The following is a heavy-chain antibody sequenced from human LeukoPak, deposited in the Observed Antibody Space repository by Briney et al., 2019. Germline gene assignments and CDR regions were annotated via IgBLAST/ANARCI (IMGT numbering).Heavy chain of an antibody. CDR1: GGTFSSYA. Sequence: SVKVSCKASGGTFSSYAISWVRQAPGQGLEWMGRIIPILGIANYAQKFQGRVTMTRNTSISTAYMELSSLRSEDTAVYYCARGEGYCSGGSCYSEASSYYGMDVWGQGTTVTVSS. CDR2: IIPILGIA. CDR3: ARGEGYCSGGSCYSEASSYYGMDV. V-gene: IGHV1-69*04. J-gene: IGHJ6*02. D-gene: IGHD2-15*01.